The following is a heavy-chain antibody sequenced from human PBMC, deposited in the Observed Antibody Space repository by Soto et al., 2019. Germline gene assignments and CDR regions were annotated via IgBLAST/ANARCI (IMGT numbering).Heavy chain of an antibody. CDR3: ARDKVWGGSYYYYYYGMDV. D-gene: IGHD6-25*01. Sequence: EVQLVESGGGLVQPGGSLRLSCAASGFTFSSYWMHWVRQAPGKGLVWVSRINSDGSSTSYADSVKGRFTISRDNAKNTLYLQMNSLRAKDTAVYYCARDKVWGGSYYYYYYGMDVWGQGTTVTVSS. CDR2: INSDGSST. V-gene: IGHV3-74*01. CDR1: GFTFSSYW. J-gene: IGHJ6*02.